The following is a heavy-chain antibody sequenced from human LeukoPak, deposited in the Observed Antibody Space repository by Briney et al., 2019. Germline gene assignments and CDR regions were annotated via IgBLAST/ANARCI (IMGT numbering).Heavy chain of an antibody. J-gene: IGHJ4*02. CDR1: GFTFSTYT. V-gene: IGHV3-30*01. CDR2: ILYDGSKQ. CDR3: ARVDCSTTSCSPFDY. Sequence: PGGSLRLSCAASGFTFSTYTMHWVRQAPDKGLEWVAVILYDGSKQYYANSVRGRFTVSRDNSKSTLYLQMNSLRAEDTATYYCARVDCSTTSCSPFDYWGQGTLVTVSS. D-gene: IGHD2-2*01.